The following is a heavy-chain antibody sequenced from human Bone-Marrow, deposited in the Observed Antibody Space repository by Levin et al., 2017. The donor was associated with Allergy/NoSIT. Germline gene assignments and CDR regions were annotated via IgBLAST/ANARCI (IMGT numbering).Heavy chain of an antibody. CDR3: ARDMGEMATARTGDAFDV. CDR2: ISDDGGNT. D-gene: IGHD5-24*01. J-gene: IGHJ3*01. Sequence: GGSLRLSCEASGFMFSSFAMHWVRQTPGKGPVWVAGISDDGGNTDYADSVKGRFTISRDRATKTVHLQMNSLGPEDTAIYYCARDMGEMATARTGDAFDVWGQGTMVTVSS. V-gene: IGHV3-30*03. CDR1: GFMFSSFA.